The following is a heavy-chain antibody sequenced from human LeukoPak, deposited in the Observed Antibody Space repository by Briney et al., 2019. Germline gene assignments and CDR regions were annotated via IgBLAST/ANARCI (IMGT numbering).Heavy chain of an antibody. CDR3: ARELTDSSGYWYGMDV. CDR2: IIPIFGTA. D-gene: IGHD3-22*01. J-gene: IGHJ6*02. CDR1: GGTFSSYA. Sequence: SVKVSCKASGGTFSSYAISWVRQAPGQGLEWMGGIIPIFGTANYAQKFQGRVTITADESTSTAYMELSSLRSEDTAVYYCARELTDSSGYWYGMDVWGQGTTVTVSS. V-gene: IGHV1-69*13.